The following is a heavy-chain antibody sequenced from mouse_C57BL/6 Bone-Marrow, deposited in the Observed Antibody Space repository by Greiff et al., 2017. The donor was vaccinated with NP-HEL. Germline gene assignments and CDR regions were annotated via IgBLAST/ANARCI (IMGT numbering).Heavy chain of an antibody. Sequence: VQLQQPGAELVKPGASVKLSCKASGYTFTSYWMHWVKQRPGQGLEWIGMIHPNSGSTNYNEKFKSKATLTVDKSSSTAYMQLSSLTSEDSAVYYCAGWGYPRFAYWGQGTLVTVSA. D-gene: IGHD2-2*01. V-gene: IGHV1-64*01. CDR3: AGWGYPRFAY. J-gene: IGHJ3*01. CDR2: IHPNSGST. CDR1: GYTFTSYW.